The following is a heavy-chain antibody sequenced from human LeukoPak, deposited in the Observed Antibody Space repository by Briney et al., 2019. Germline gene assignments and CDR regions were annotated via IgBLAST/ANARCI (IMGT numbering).Heavy chain of an antibody. V-gene: IGHV5-51*01. Sequence: GESLKISCKGSGYRFTDYWTAWVRPMPGKGLEWMGIIYPDDSDIRYSPSFQGQVTISADKSISTAYLQWSSLKASDTAMYYCARHTSGVRGLTPRVDTWGQGTLVTVSS. J-gene: IGHJ5*02. D-gene: IGHD3-10*01. CDR3: ARHTSGVRGLTPRVDT. CDR2: IYPDDSDI. CDR1: GYRFTDYW.